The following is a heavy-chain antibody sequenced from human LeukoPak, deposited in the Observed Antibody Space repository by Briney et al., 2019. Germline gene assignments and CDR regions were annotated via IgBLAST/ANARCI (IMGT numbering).Heavy chain of an antibody. V-gene: IGHV4-59*01. CDR2: IYYSGST. CDR3: ARESLGYCSSTSCPFDY. CDR1: GGSISSYY. D-gene: IGHD2-2*01. J-gene: IGHJ4*02. Sequence: SETLSLTCTVSGGSISSYYWSWIRQPPGKGLEWIGYIYYSGSTNYNPSLKSRVTISVDTSKNQFSLKLSSVTAVDTAVYYCARESLGYCSSTSCPFDYWGQGTLVTVSS.